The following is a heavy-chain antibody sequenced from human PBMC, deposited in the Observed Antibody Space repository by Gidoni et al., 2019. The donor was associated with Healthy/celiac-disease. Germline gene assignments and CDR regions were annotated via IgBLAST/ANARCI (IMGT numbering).Heavy chain of an antibody. CDR1: GFTFDDYA. Sequence: EVQLVESGGGLVQPGRSLRLSCAASGFTFDDYAMHWVRQAPGKGLEWVSGISWNSGSIGYADSVKGRFTISRDNAKNSLYLQMNSLRAEDTALYYCAKENSSGASYWGQGTLVTVSS. V-gene: IGHV3-9*01. D-gene: IGHD3-22*01. CDR3: AKENSSGASY. CDR2: ISWNSGSI. J-gene: IGHJ4*02.